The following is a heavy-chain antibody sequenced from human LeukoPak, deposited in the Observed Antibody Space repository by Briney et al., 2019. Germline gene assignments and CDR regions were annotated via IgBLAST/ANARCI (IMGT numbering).Heavy chain of an antibody. D-gene: IGHD1-7*01. CDR2: IRYDGSNK. Sequence: PGGSLRLSCAASGFTFSSYGMHWVRQAPGKGLEWVAFIRYDGSNKYYADSVKGRFTISRDNSKNTLFLQMNSLRGEDSALYYCARVRNWNYRDFDYWGQGTLVTVSS. J-gene: IGHJ4*02. CDR1: GFTFSSYG. V-gene: IGHV3-30*02. CDR3: ARVRNWNYRDFDY.